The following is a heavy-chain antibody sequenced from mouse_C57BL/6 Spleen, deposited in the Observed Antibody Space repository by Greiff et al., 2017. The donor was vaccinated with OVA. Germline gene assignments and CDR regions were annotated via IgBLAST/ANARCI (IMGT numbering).Heavy chain of an antibody. V-gene: IGHV1-82*01. CDR1: GYAFSSSW. CDR2: IYPGDGDT. D-gene: IGHD2-3*01. Sequence: QVQLKESGPELVKPGASVKISCKASGYAFSSSWMNWVKQRPGKGLEWIGRIYPGDGDTNYNGKFKGKATLTADKSSSTAYMQLSSLTSEDSAVYFCARHDGYPHYYAMDYWGQGTSVTVSS. J-gene: IGHJ4*01. CDR3: ARHDGYPHYYAMDY.